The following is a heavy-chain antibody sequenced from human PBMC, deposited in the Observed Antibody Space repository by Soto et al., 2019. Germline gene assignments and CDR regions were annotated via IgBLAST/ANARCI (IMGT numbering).Heavy chain of an antibody. CDR3: ARGEITMVRGVSYNWFDP. V-gene: IGHV4-34*01. CDR1: GGSFSGYY. Sequence: SETLSLTCAVYGGSFSGYYWSWIRQPPGKGLEWIGEINHSGSTNYNPSLKSRVTISVDTSKNQFSLKLSSVTAADTAVYYCARGEITMVRGVSYNWFDPWGQGTLVTVSS. D-gene: IGHD3-10*01. CDR2: INHSGST. J-gene: IGHJ5*02.